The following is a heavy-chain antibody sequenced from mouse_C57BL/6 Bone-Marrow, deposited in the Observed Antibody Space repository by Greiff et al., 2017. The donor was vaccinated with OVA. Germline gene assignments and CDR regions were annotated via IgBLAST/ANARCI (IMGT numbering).Heavy chain of an antibody. CDR1: GYTFTSYW. CDR2: INPSSGYT. D-gene: IGHD2-3*01. J-gene: IGHJ3*01. CDR3: ARCYDGYPAWFAY. Sequence: QVQLQQSGAELAKPGASVKLSCKASGYTFTSYWMHWVKQRPGQGLEWIGYINPSSGYTKYNQKFKDKATLTVDKSSSTAYMQLSSLTYEDSAVYYCARCYDGYPAWFAYWGQGTLVTVSA. V-gene: IGHV1-7*01.